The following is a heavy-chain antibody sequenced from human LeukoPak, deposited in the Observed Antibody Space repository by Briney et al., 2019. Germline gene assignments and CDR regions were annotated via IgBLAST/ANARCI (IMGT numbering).Heavy chain of an antibody. Sequence: SVKVSCKASGGTFSSYTISWVRQAPGQELEWMGRIIPILGIANYAQKFQGRVTITADKSTSTAYMELSSLRSEDTAVYYCARDRNSYCYIGSYYMDVWGKGTTVTVSS. CDR2: IIPILGIA. CDR3: ARDRNSYCYIGSYYMDV. D-gene: IGHD5-18*01. CDR1: GGTFSSYT. J-gene: IGHJ6*03. V-gene: IGHV1-69*04.